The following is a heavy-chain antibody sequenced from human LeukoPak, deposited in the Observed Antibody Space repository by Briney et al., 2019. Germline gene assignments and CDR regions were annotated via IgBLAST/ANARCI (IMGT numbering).Heavy chain of an antibody. J-gene: IGHJ4*02. CDR1: GFTFSSYW. V-gene: IGHV3-7*01. Sequence: PGGSLRLSCAASGFTFSSYWMSWVRQAPGKGLEWVANIKQDGSEKYYVDSVKGRFTISRDNAKNSLYLQTNSLRAEDTAVYYCARDTRDGYSSGWYAYWGQGTLVTVSS. CDR2: IKQDGSEK. D-gene: IGHD6-19*01. CDR3: ARDTRDGYSSGWYAY.